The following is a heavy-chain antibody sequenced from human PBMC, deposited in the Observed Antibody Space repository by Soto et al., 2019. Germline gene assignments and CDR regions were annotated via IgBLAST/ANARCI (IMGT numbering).Heavy chain of an antibody. CDR1: GFTFGDYG. D-gene: IGHD5-12*01. V-gene: IGHV3-49*03. Sequence: GGSLRLACTTSGFTFGDYGLNWFRQAPGKGLEWLGFIRSKHSGGTTDYAASVKGRFTISRDESKSTAYLQMNSLKIEDTAVYYWTREGLSDVATPDYWGQGAQVTVSS. CDR2: IRSKHSGGTT. CDR3: TREGLSDVATPDY. J-gene: IGHJ4*02.